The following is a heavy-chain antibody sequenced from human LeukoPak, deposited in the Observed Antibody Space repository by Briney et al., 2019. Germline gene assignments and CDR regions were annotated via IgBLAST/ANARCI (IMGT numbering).Heavy chain of an antibody. CDR2: IYHSGST. Sequence: SETLSLTCTVSGGSISSSSYYWGWIRQPPGKGLGWIGSIYHSGSTYYNPSLKSRVTISVDTSKNQFSLKLSSVTAADTAVYYCARQSTYDFWSGYYRGDPNWFDPWGQGTLVTVSS. V-gene: IGHV4-39*01. D-gene: IGHD3-3*01. CDR1: GGSISSSSYY. CDR3: ARQSTYDFWSGYYRGDPNWFDP. J-gene: IGHJ5*02.